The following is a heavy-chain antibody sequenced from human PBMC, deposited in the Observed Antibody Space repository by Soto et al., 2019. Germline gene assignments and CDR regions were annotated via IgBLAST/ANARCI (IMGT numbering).Heavy chain of an antibody. D-gene: IGHD3-10*01. CDR1: GFTFSSYA. J-gene: IGHJ3*02. CDR2: ISYDGSNK. V-gene: IGHV3-30-3*01. Sequence: GGSLRLSCAASGFTFSSYAMHWVRQAPGKGLEWVAVISYDGSNKYYADSVKGRFTISRDNSKNTLYLQMNSLRAEDTAVYYCARDLPPMVRGVIIGDAFDIWGQGTMVTVSS. CDR3: ARDLPPMVRGVIIGDAFDI.